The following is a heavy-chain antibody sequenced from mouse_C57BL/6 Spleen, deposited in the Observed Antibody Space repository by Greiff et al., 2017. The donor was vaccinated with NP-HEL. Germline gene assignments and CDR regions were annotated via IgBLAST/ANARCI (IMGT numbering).Heavy chain of an antibody. CDR1: GYSITRGYD. V-gene: IGHV3-1*01. CDR2: ISHSGST. J-gene: IGHJ4*01. CDR3: ARSYDYYAMDY. Sequence: EVQLQESGPGMVKPSQSLSLTCTVTGYSITRGYDWHWIRHFPGNNLEWMGYISHSGSTTYNPSLKSRISITHDTSKNHFFLKLNSVTTEDTATYYCARSYDYYAMDYWGQVTSVTVSS.